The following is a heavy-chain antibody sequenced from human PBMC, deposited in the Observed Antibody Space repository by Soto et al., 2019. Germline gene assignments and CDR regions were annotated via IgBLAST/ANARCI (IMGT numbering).Heavy chain of an antibody. CDR1: GFSLSTSGVG. D-gene: IGHD1-26*01. V-gene: IGHV2-5*02. CDR2: IYWDDDK. CDR3: VHRGVGANFDY. J-gene: IGHJ4*02. Sequence: QITLKESGPTLVKPTQTLTLTCTFSGFSLSTSGVGVGWIRQPPGKALEWLALIYWDDDKRYSPSLKSRLTITKDTSKNQVVLTMLNMDPVDTATYYCVHRGVGANFDYWGQGTLVTVSS.